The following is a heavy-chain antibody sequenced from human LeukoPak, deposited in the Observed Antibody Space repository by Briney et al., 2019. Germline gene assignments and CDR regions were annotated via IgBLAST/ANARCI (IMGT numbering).Heavy chain of an antibody. Sequence: GGSLRLSCAASGFTFSSYEMNWVRQAPGKGLEWLSYISNSGATIYYADSVKGRFTISRDNAKNSLYLQMNSLRAEDTAVYYCARDWTGYTYMDVWGKGTTVTVSS. CDR3: ARDWTGYTYMDV. CDR2: ISNSGATI. V-gene: IGHV3-48*03. D-gene: IGHD5-18*01. CDR1: GFTFSSYE. J-gene: IGHJ6*03.